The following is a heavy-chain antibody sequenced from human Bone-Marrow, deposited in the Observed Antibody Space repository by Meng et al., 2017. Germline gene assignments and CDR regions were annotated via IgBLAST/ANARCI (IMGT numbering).Heavy chain of an antibody. J-gene: IGHJ4*02. Sequence: GESLKISCAASGFTFSSYAMHWVRQAPGKGLEWVAVISYDGSNKYYADSVKGRFTISRDNSQNTLYLQMNSLRAEDTAVYYCARDRETPGHYAIDYWGQGTLVTVSS. CDR3: ARDRETPGHYAIDY. CDR2: ISYDGSNK. V-gene: IGHV3-30*04. D-gene: IGHD4-17*01. CDR1: GFTFSSYA.